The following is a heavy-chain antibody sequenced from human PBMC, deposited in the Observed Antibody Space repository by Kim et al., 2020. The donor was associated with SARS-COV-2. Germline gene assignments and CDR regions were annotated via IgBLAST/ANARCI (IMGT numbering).Heavy chain of an antibody. CDR3: ARGRGDYDNYFDY. V-gene: IGHV4-34*01. J-gene: IGHJ4*02. Sequence: NPSLKSRVTISVDTSKNQFSLKLSSVTAADTAVYYCARGRGDYDNYFDYWGQGTLVTVSS. D-gene: IGHD4-17*01.